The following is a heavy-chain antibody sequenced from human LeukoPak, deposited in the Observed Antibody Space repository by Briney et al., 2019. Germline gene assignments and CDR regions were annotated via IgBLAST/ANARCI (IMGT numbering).Heavy chain of an antibody. Sequence: TPGGSLRLSCTASGFTFSSYSMNWVRQAPGKGLEWVSSISSSSSYIYYADSVKGRFTISRDNAKNSLYLRMNSLRAEDTAVYYCARSSSTYDFWSYYGMDVWGQGTTVTVSS. D-gene: IGHD3-3*01. CDR1: GFTFSSYS. CDR3: ARSSSTYDFWSYYGMDV. J-gene: IGHJ6*02. CDR2: ISSSSSYI. V-gene: IGHV3-21*01.